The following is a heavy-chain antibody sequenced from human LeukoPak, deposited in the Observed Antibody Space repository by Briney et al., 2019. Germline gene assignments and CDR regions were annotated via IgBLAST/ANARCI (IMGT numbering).Heavy chain of an antibody. J-gene: IGHJ4*02. CDR2: INPNSGGT. CDR1: GYTFTGYY. Sequence: GASVKVSCKASGYTFTGYYMHWVRQAPGQGLEWMGWINPNSGGTNYAQKFQGRVTMTRDTSISTAYMELSRLRSDDTAVYYCARMGALRYFDWFSDYWGQGTLVTVSS. V-gene: IGHV1-2*02. D-gene: IGHD3-9*01. CDR3: ARMGALRYFDWFSDY.